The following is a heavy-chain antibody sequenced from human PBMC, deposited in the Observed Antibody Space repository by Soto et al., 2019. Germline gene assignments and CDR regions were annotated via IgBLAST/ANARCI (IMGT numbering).Heavy chain of an antibody. V-gene: IGHV4-61*01. J-gene: IGHJ5*02. Sequence: QVQLQESGPGLVKPSETLSLTCTVSGGSVSSGSYYWSWIRQPPGKGLEWIGYIYYSGSTNYNPSLKRRITVSVDTSKNLLSLKLSSVTAADTAVYYCARDVRGYDRAGSPSVGSFDPWGQGTLVTVSS. CDR3: ARDVRGYDRAGSPSVGSFDP. CDR1: GGSVSSGSYY. D-gene: IGHD5-12*01. CDR2: IYYSGST.